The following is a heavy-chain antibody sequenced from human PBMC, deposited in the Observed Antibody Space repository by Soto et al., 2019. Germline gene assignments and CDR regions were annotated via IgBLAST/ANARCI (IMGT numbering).Heavy chain of an antibody. CDR2: ISYSGST. V-gene: IGHV4-59*08. CDR1: GGPISNFY. Sequence: SETLSLTCTVSGGPISNFYWSWIRQPPGKGLELIGSISYSGSTNYNPSLKTRVTISVDTSKNQFSLNLSSVTAADTAVYYCGRHKATLYYMDVWGKGTTVTVSS. J-gene: IGHJ6*03. CDR3: GRHKATLYYMDV.